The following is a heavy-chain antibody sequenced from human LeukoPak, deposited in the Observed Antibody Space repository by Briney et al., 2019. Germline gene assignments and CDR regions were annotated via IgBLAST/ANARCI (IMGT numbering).Heavy chain of an antibody. CDR2: ISDTGGNT. Sequence: GRTLRLSRAPSGFTFSSDSMRWVRQAPGKGVEWVSIISDTGGNTYYADSVRGRFTISRDNPKNTLYLQKNSLRAEDTAVYYCARQGLPYYYGSGSRWQYSLDLGYFDYWGQGTLLTVSS. CDR1: GFTFSSDS. D-gene: IGHD3-10*01. J-gene: IGHJ4*02. V-gene: IGHV3-23*01. CDR3: ARQGLPYYYGSGSRWQYSLDLGYFDY.